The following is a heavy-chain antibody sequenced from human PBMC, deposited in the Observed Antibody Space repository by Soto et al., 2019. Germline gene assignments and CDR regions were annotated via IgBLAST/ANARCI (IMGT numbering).Heavy chain of an antibody. J-gene: IGHJ5*02. CDR2: ISYTGDT. D-gene: IGHD1-26*01. CDR1: GDSVSSDRYL. Sequence: PSETLSLTCSVSGDSVSSDRYLWTWIRQPPGKGLEWIAYISYTGDTNYNPSLKSRVTISVDTSRNQFSLTLTSVTAADTAVYFCARIVVGATVDLWGQGSLVTVSS. V-gene: IGHV4-61*01. CDR3: ARIVVGATVDL.